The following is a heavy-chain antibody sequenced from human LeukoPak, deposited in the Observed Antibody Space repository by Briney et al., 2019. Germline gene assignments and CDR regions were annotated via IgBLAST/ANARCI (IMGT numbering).Heavy chain of an antibody. Sequence: SETLSLTCAVYGGSFSGYYWSWIRQPRGKGLEWIGEINHSGSTNYNPSLKSRVTISVDTSKNQFSLKLSSVTAADTAVYYCARDGGVVAASICILDYWGQGTLVTVSS. J-gene: IGHJ4*02. CDR1: GGSFSGYY. CDR2: INHSGST. D-gene: IGHD2-15*01. V-gene: IGHV4-34*01. CDR3: ARDGGVVAASICILDY.